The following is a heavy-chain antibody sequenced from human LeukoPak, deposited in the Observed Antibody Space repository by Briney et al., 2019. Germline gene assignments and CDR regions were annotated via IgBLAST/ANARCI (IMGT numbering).Heavy chain of an antibody. CDR3: ARVGGSGSYYMSFHDDY. CDR2: ISGSGGST. V-gene: IGHV3-23*01. Sequence: GGSLRLSCAASGFTFSSYAMSWVRQAPGKGLEWVSVISGSGGSTDYADSVKGRSTISRDNSKNTLYLQMNSLRAEDTAVYYCARVGGSGSYYMSFHDDYWGQGTLVTVSS. J-gene: IGHJ4*02. D-gene: IGHD3-10*01. CDR1: GFTFSSYA.